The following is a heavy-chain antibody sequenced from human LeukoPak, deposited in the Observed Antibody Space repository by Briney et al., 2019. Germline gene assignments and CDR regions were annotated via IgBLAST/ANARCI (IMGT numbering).Heavy chain of an antibody. V-gene: IGHV3-74*01. Sequence: GGSLRLSCATSGFPFTNYWMTWVRQAPGKGLVWVSRISHDGIISYADSVKGRFTISRDNAKNTLILQMNSLRVEDTAVYYCARDWVYKIDYWGRGTLVTVSS. J-gene: IGHJ4*02. D-gene: IGHD5-24*01. CDR2: ISHDGII. CDR3: ARDWVYKIDY. CDR1: GFPFTNYW.